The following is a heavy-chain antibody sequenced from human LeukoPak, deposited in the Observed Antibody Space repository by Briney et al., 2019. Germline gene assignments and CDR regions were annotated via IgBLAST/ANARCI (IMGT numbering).Heavy chain of an antibody. CDR2: IYTSGST. Sequence: SETLSLTCTVSGGSISSYYWSWVRQPAGKGLEWIGRIYTSGSTNYNPSLKRRGTISVDTSKNQFSLKLSSVTAAETAVYYCARTGDSSGYEYYFDYWGDGTLVTASP. CDR1: GGSISSYY. CDR3: ARTGDSSGYEYYFDY. D-gene: IGHD3-22*01. V-gene: IGHV4-4*07. J-gene: IGHJ4*01.